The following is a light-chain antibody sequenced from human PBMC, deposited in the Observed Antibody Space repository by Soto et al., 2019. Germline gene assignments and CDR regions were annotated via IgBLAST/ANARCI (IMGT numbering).Light chain of an antibody. CDR3: QPYIDSPRT. V-gene: IGKV3-20*01. CDR2: GVS. Sequence: EIVFTQSRDTLASSLGDAATLSCRASETVNSNYLAWYLQKPCRPPRLLIYGVSNMAPGVPDRFSGGGSGTEVTLTIVRLEPDDVGTYYFQPYIDSPRTFGQGT. J-gene: IGKJ1*01. CDR1: ETVNSNY.